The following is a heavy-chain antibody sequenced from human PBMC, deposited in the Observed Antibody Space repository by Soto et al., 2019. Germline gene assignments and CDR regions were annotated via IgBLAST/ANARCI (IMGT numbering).Heavy chain of an antibody. CDR2: FSYSGIT. Sequence: PSETLSLTCTVSGGSISNYYWSWIRQPPGRGLEWVGYFSYSGITKYNPSLKSRVTISADTSKNQFSLKLSSVTAADTAVYYCVSGYDYYFDYWGQGTLVTVSS. CDR3: VSGYDYYFDY. V-gene: IGHV4-59*01. J-gene: IGHJ4*02. D-gene: IGHD5-12*01. CDR1: GGSISNYY.